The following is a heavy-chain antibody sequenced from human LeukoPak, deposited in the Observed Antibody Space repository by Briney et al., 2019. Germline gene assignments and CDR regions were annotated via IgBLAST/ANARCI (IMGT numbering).Heavy chain of an antibody. D-gene: IGHD4-17*01. CDR1: GFTFSSYN. V-gene: IGHV3-48*04. CDR2: ISRSSSSI. CDR3: AVDRRQGPTVTTFSPFDY. Sequence: PGGSLRLSCAASGFTFSSYNMNWVRQAPGKGLEWVSYISRSSSSIYYADSVKGRFTVSRDNGKNSLYLQMNSLRAEDTAVYYCAVDRRQGPTVTTFSPFDYWGQGTLVTVSS. J-gene: IGHJ4*02.